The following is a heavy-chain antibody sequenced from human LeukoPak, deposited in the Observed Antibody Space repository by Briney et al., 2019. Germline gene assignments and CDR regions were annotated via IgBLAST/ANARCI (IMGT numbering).Heavy chain of an antibody. CDR1: GFTFNAYA. D-gene: IGHD5-18*01. J-gene: IGHJ3*02. CDR3: AKCRGYSYAFPDAFDI. Sequence: GGSLRLSCAGSGFTFNAYAMSWVRQAPGKELEWVSGIGGSGFRTYYADSVKGRFTISRDNSQNTLYLQMNSLRAEDTAVYYCAKCRGYSYAFPDAFDIWGQGTVVTISS. V-gene: IGHV3-23*01. CDR2: IGGSGFRT.